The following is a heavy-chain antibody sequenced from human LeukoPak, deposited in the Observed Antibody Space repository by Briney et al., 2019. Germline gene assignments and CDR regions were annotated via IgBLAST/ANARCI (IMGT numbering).Heavy chain of an antibody. D-gene: IGHD5-24*01. Sequence: GGSLRLSWAASGFTFSSYAMSWVRQAPGKGLEWVSAISGSGGSTYYADSVKGRFTISRDNSKNTLYLQMNSLRAEDTAVYYCAKDWTRDGYSDYWGQGTLVTVSS. CDR2: ISGSGGST. J-gene: IGHJ4*02. CDR3: AKDWTRDGYSDY. V-gene: IGHV3-23*01. CDR1: GFTFSSYA.